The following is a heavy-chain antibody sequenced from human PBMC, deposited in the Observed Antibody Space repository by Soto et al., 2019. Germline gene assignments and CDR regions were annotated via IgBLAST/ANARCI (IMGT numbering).Heavy chain of an antibody. V-gene: IGHV3-9*01. CDR3: VRDSITYYYGMDV. Sequence: LRLSCTASGFTFDDYAMHWVRQAPGKGLEWVSGINWNSNDLGYADSVRGRFTISRDNAKNSLYLQMNSLRPEDTAVYYCVRDSITYYYGMDVWGQGTTVTLSS. CDR2: INWNSNDL. J-gene: IGHJ6*02. D-gene: IGHD1-20*01. CDR1: GFTFDDYA.